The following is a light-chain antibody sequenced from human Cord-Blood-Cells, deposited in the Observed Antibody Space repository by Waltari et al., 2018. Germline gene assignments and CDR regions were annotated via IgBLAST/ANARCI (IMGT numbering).Light chain of an antibody. V-gene: IGLV3-1*01. CDR3: QAWDSSTWV. J-gene: IGLJ3*02. CDR2: QDS. CDR1: KLGDNY. Sequence: SYELTQPPSVSVSPGQTASIPCSGDKLGDNYAGWYQQKPGQSPVLVIYQDSKRPSGIPERFSGSNSGNTATLTISGTQAMDEADYYCQAWDSSTWVFGGGTKLTVL.